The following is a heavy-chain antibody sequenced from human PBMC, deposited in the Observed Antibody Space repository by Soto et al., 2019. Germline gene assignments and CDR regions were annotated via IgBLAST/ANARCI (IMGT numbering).Heavy chain of an antibody. CDR3: AHRVHGSDTGWNTGIFDY. J-gene: IGHJ4*01. CDR1: GFSISTSGVG. CDR2: IYWDDDK. Sequence: SGPTLVNPTQTLTLTCTFSGFSISTSGVGVGWIRQPPGKALEWLAFIYWDDDKRYSPSLRSRLTIAKDTSKNEVVLTMTNMDPEDTATYFCAHRVHGSDTGWNTGIFDYWGHGTLVTV. D-gene: IGHD1-1*01. V-gene: IGHV2-5*02.